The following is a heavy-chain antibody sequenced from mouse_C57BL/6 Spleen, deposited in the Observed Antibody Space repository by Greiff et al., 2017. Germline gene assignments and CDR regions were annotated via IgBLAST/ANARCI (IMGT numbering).Heavy chain of an antibody. CDR3: ARRRNNYYAMDY. CDR2: IYPGDGDT. CDR1: GYAFSSSW. Sequence: QVQLQQSGPELVKPGASVKISCKASGYAFSSSWMNWVKQRPGKGLEWIGRIYPGDGDTNYNGKFKGKATLTADKSSSTAYMQLSSLTYEDSAVYFGARRRNNYYAMDYWGQGTSVTVSS. D-gene: IGHD5-2*01. J-gene: IGHJ4*01. V-gene: IGHV1-82*01.